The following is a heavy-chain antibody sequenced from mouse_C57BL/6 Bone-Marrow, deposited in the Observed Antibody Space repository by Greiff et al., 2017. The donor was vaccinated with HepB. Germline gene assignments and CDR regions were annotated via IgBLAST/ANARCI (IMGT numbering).Heavy chain of an antibody. J-gene: IGHJ2*01. D-gene: IGHD1-1*01. V-gene: IGHV5-6*01. CDR2: ISSGGSYT. Sequence: DVHLVESGGDLVKPGGSLKLSCAASGFTFSSYGMSWVRQTPDKRLEWVATISSGGSYTYYPDSVKGRFTISRDNAKNTLYLQMSSLKSEDTAMYYCARQYYGSSPYYFDYWGQGTTLTVSS. CDR1: GFTFSSYG. CDR3: ARQYYGSSPYYFDY.